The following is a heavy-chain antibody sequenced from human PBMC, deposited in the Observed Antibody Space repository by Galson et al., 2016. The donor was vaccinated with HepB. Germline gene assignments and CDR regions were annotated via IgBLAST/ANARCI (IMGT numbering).Heavy chain of an antibody. CDR2: ISDNGNRK. J-gene: IGHJ4*02. CDR1: GFTFSSYA. V-gene: IGHV3-30-3*01. D-gene: IGHD3-3*01. Sequence: SLRLSCAASGFTFSSYAMHWVRQAPGKGLEWVAVISDNGNRKYSADSVKGRFTISRDNSKNTLSLQMNSLRAEDTAVYYCARAYHFWSGCVVYWGQGNLVSVFS. CDR3: ARAYHFWSGCVVY.